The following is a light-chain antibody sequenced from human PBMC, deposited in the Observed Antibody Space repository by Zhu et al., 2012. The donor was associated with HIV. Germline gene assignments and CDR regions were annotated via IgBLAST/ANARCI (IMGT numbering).Light chain of an antibody. CDR3: QHLTVYPT. Sequence: DIQLTQSPSFLSASVGDRVTITCRASQGISNYLAWYHQKPGKAPKLLIYAASILQSGVPSRFSGSGSGTEFTLTISSLQPEDFATYYCQHLTVYPTFGGGSQGRRSN. J-gene: IGKJ4*01. CDR1: QGISNY. CDR2: AAS. V-gene: IGKV1-9*01.